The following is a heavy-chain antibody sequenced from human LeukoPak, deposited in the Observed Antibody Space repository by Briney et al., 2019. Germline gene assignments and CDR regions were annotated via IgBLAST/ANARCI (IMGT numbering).Heavy chain of an antibody. V-gene: IGHV4-39*07. Sequence: SETLSLTCTVSGGSISSSSYYWGWIRQPPGKGLEWIGSIYYSGSTYYNPSLKSRVTISVDTSKNQFSLKLSSVTAADTAVYYCARGFWSGSWFDPWGQGTLVTVSS. D-gene: IGHD3-3*01. CDR3: ARGFWSGSWFDP. J-gene: IGHJ5*02. CDR2: IYYSGST. CDR1: GGSISSSSYY.